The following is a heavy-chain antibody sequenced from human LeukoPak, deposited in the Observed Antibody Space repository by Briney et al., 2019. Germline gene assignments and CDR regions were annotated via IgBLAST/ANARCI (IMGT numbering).Heavy chain of an antibody. J-gene: IGHJ4*02. Sequence: ASVKVFCKASGYSFTGYYIYWVRQAPGQGLEWMGIINPSGGSTSYAQKFQGRVTMTRDTSTSTVYMELSSLRSEDTAVYYCARDRYFDYWGQGTLVTVSS. CDR2: INPSGGST. V-gene: IGHV1-46*01. CDR3: ARDRYFDY. CDR1: GYSFTGYY.